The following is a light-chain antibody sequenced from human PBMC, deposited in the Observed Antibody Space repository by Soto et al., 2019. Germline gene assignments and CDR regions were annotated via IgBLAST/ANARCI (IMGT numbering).Light chain of an antibody. J-gene: IGLJ1*01. V-gene: IGLV2-14*01. CDR1: SNDIGAYNY. CDR3: SSYVSSSTLV. CDR2: DVR. Sequence: QSVLTRPASVSGSPGQSITISCTGTSNDIGAYNYVSWYQQHPGKAPKLMIYDVRNRPSGVSNRFSGSKSGNTASLTISGLHTEDEADYYCSSYVSSSTLVFGTGTKLTVL.